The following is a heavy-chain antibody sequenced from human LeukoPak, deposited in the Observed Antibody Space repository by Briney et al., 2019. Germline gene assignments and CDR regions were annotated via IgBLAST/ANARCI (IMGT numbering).Heavy chain of an antibody. Sequence: PSETLSLTCAVYGGSFSGYYWSWIRQPPGKGLEWIGEINHSGSTNYNPSLKSRVTISVDTSKNQFSLKVRSVTAADTAIYYCARAAWFGGSWYNFDYWGQGTLVTVSS. CDR2: INHSGST. CDR3: ARAAWFGGSWYNFDY. V-gene: IGHV4-34*01. D-gene: IGHD2-15*01. CDR1: GGSFSGYY. J-gene: IGHJ4*02.